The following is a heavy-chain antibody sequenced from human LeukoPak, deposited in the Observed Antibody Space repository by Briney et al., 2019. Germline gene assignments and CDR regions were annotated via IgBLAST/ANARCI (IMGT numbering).Heavy chain of an antibody. Sequence: ASVKLSCKASGYTFTTYDIIWVRQATGQGLEWMGWINPNSGNTGYAQKFQGRVTMTRNTSMSTAYMELNSLRSEDTAVYYCARANYYGSGKKDLDYWGQGTLVTVSS. CDR2: INPNSGNT. D-gene: IGHD3-10*01. J-gene: IGHJ4*02. CDR1: GYTFTTYD. CDR3: ARANYYGSGKKDLDY. V-gene: IGHV1-8*01.